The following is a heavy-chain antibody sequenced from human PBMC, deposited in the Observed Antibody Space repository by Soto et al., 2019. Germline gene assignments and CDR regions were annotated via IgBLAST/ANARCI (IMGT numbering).Heavy chain of an antibody. V-gene: IGHV1-69*02. J-gene: IGHJ4*02. CDR2: IIPILGIA. Sequence: QVQPVQSGAEVKKPGSSVKVSCKASGGTFSSYTISWVRQAPGQGLEWMGRIIPILGIANYAQKFQGRVTITADKSTSTAYMERRSLRSEDTAVYYCARGGGGSTGGFSDYWGQGTLVTVSS. CDR3: ARGGGGSTGGFSDY. CDR1: GGTFSSYT. D-gene: IGHD2-15*01.